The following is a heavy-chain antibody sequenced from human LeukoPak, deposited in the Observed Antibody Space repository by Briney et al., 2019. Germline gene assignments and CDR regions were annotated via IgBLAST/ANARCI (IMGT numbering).Heavy chain of an antibody. Sequence: ASVKVSCKASGYTFTSYGISWVRPAPGQGLEWMGWISSYNGNTNYAQKLQGRVTMTTETSMSTAYMELRSLRSDDTAVYYCARDFYYDSSGYYSDAFDIWGQGTIATVSS. J-gene: IGHJ3*02. CDR2: ISSYNGNT. V-gene: IGHV1-18*01. D-gene: IGHD3-22*01. CDR3: ARDFYYDSSGYYSDAFDI. CDR1: GYTFTSYG.